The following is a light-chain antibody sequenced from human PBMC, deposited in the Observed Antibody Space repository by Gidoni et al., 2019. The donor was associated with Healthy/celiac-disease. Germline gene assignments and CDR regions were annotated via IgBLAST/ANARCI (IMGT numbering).Light chain of an antibody. J-gene: IGLJ2*01. CDR3: QSYDSSLVV. CDR1: SSNIGAGYD. CDR2: GNS. V-gene: IGLV1-40*01. Sequence: QSVLTQPPSVSGPPGQRVTISCTGSSSNIGAGYDVHWYQQLPGTAPKLLIYGNSNRPSGVPDRFSGSKSGTSASLAITGLQAEDEADYYCQSYDSSLVVFGGGTKLTVL.